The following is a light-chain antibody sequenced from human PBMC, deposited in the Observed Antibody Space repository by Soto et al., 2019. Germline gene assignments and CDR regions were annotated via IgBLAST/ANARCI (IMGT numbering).Light chain of an antibody. CDR3: QEYKSYPWT. CDR1: QSISSW. J-gene: IGKJ1*01. Sequence: DIQMTQSPSTLSASVGDRVTITCRASQSISSWLAWYQQKPGKAPKLLIYKASSLESGVPSRFSGSGAGTEFTLTMRGLQPDDFATYSCQEYKSYPWTFGQGTKVEIK. CDR2: KAS. V-gene: IGKV1-5*03.